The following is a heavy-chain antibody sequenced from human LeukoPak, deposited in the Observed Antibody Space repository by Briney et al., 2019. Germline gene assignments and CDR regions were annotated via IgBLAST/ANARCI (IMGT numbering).Heavy chain of an antibody. V-gene: IGHV3-23*01. J-gene: IGHJ5*02. Sequence: GGSLRLSCVASGFTFSSYAMSWVRQAPGKGLEWVSVISGSGGSTYYADSVKGRFTISRDNSKNTLYLQMNSLRAEDTAVYYCAKDANVVVSAAMLAARPRATNWFDPWGQGTLVTVSS. D-gene: IGHD2-2*01. CDR1: GFTFSSYA. CDR3: AKDANVVVSAAMLAARPRATNWFDP. CDR2: ISGSGGST.